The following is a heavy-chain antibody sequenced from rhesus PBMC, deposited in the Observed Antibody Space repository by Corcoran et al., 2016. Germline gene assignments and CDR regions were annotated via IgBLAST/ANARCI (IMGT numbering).Heavy chain of an antibody. Sequence: QVQLQESGPGLVKPSQTLSLTCAISGDSVSSHSATWNWHRQSPSRGLEWLRMKYYRSKWYNDYAQSVQKRITINPDTSRNQFSLQLNSVPPEEMAVYYCARGPTRIAAGEYFEFWGQGALVTVSS. V-gene: IGHV6-1*01. CDR2: KYYRSKWYN. CDR1: GDSVSSHSAT. D-gene: IGHD6-13*01. CDR3: ARGPTRIAAGEYFEF. J-gene: IGHJ1*01.